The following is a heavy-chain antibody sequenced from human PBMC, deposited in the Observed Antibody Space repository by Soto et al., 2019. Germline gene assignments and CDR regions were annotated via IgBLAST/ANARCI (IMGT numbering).Heavy chain of an antibody. CDR1: GFTFSNAW. D-gene: IGHD3-22*01. CDR3: TTDPDYDTTGYYDY. J-gene: IGHJ4*02. CDR2: IKSKTDGGTT. Sequence: GGSLRLSCAASGFTFSNAWMNWVRQAPGKGLEWVGRIKSKTDGGTTDYAAPVKGRFTISRDDSKNTLYLQMNSLKTEDTAVYYCTTDPDYDTTGYYDYCGQATLLTVSS. V-gene: IGHV3-15*07.